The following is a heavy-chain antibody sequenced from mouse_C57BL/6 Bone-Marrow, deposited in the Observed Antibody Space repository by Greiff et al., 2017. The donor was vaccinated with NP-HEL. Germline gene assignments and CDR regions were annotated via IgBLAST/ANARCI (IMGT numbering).Heavy chain of an antibody. CDR2: ISYDGSN. CDR1: GYSITSGYY. J-gene: IGHJ2*01. V-gene: IGHV3-6*01. CDR3: ARDSPYVYFDY. Sequence: EVQLVESGPGLVKPSQSLSLTCSVTGYSITSGYYWNWIRQFPGNKLEWMGYISYDGSNNYNPSLKNRISITRDTSKNQFFLKLNSVTTEDTATYYCARDSPYVYFDYWGQGTTLTVSS. D-gene: IGHD6-1*01.